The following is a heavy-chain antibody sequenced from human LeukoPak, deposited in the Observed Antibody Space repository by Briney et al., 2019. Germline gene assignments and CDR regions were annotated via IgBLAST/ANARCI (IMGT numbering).Heavy chain of an antibody. CDR1: GGSISSYY. Sequence: SETLSLTCTVSGGSISSYYWSWIRQPPGEGLEWIGYIYYSGSTNYNPSLKSRVTISVDTSKNQFSLKLSSVTAADTAVYYCARILPASHYYDSSGYYLGAFDIWGQGTMVTVSS. V-gene: IGHV4-59*08. J-gene: IGHJ3*02. D-gene: IGHD3-22*01. CDR3: ARILPASHYYDSSGYYLGAFDI. CDR2: IYYSGST.